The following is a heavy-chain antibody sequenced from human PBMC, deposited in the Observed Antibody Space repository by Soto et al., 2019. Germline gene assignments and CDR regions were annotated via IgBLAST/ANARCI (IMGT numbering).Heavy chain of an antibody. D-gene: IGHD5-18*01. V-gene: IGHV4-39*01. CDR2: IYYSGST. CDR1: GGSISSSSYY. J-gene: IGHJ6*02. CDR3: ARFPWIQLWFSYYGMDV. Sequence: QLQLQESGPGLVKPSETLSLTCTVSGGSISSSSYYWGWIRQPPGKGLEWIGSIYYSGSTYYNPSLKSRVTISVDTSKNQFSLKLSSVTAADTAVYYCARFPWIQLWFSYYGMDVWGQGTTVTVSS.